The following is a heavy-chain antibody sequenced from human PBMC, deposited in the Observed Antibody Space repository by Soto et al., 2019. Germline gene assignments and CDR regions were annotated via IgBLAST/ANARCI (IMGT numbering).Heavy chain of an antibody. V-gene: IGHV1-69*18. CDR2: IVPVFPSV. CDR1: GGAFNNYA. D-gene: IGHD6-13*01. J-gene: IGHJ6*02. CDR3: AREMPSTAAAYFYYGLNV. Sequence: QVQLVQYGAEVKRPGSSVKVSCKASGGAFNNYAIYWVRQAPGQGLEWLGTIVPVFPSVYYAPRFQGRLTITADGSTDTVYMMLTSLKSEATAVYYWAREMPSTAAAYFYYGLNVWGQGTSVTVSS.